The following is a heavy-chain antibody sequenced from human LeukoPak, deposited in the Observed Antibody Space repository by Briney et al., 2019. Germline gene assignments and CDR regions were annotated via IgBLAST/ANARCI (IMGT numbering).Heavy chain of an antibody. CDR3: AREMSRVTGDYYYYMDV. J-gene: IGHJ6*03. D-gene: IGHD2-21*02. V-gene: IGHV1-46*01. CDR1: GYTFTSYY. Sequence: GASVKVSCKASGYTFTSYYMHWVRQAPGQGLEWMGIINPSGGSTSYAQKFQGRVTMTRDTSTSTVYMELSSLRSEDTAVYYCAREMSRVTGDYYYYMDVWGKGTTVTVSS. CDR2: INPSGGST.